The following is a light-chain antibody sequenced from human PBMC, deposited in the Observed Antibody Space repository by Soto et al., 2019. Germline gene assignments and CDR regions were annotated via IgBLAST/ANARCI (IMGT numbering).Light chain of an antibody. Sequence: DIQMTQSPSSLSASLGDRVTIACQANQDIGNYLNWYQQKPGKAPRLLIYDASNLEIGVPSRFSGSGSGTDFTFTISNLQPEDIATYYCQQYDTLPPYTFGQGTKVDIK. J-gene: IGKJ2*01. CDR3: QQYDTLPPYT. CDR2: DAS. V-gene: IGKV1-33*01. CDR1: QDIGNY.